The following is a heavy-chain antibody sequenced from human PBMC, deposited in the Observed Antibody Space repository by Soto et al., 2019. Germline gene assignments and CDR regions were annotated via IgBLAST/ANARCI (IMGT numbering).Heavy chain of an antibody. Sequence: GGSLRLSCAASGFTFSSYAMSWVRQAPGKGLEWVSAISGSGGSTYYADSVKGRFTISRDNSKNTLYLQMNSLRAEDTAVYYCAKDGGEYDFWSGYYYADYWGQGTLVTVSS. J-gene: IGHJ4*02. D-gene: IGHD3-3*01. V-gene: IGHV3-23*01. CDR3: AKDGGEYDFWSGYYYADY. CDR2: ISGSGGST. CDR1: GFTFSSYA.